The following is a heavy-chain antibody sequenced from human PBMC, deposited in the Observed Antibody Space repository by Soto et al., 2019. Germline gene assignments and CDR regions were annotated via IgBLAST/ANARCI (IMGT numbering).Heavy chain of an antibody. Sequence: QVQLVESGGGVVQPGRSLRLSCAASGFTFSSYGMHWVRQAPGKGLERVAVISYDGSNKYYADSVKGRFTISRHNSKNTLYLQMNSLRAEDTAVYYCAKDYMPQWQQLVQGTYYYYGMDVWGQGTTVTVSS. J-gene: IGHJ6*02. CDR2: ISYDGSNK. D-gene: IGHD6-13*01. CDR3: AKDYMPQWQQLVQGTYYYYGMDV. V-gene: IGHV3-30*18. CDR1: GFTFSSYG.